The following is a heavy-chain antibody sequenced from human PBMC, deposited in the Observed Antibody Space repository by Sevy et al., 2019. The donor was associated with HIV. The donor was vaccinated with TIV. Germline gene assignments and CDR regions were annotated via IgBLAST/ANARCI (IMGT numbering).Heavy chain of an antibody. J-gene: IGHJ4*02. V-gene: IGHV3-33*01. CDR2: IWYDGTNK. Sequence: GGSLRLSCAASRFTFSSYGMHWVRQAPGKGLEWVAVIWYDGTNKEYADSVKGRFTISRDNSKNTLYLQMSSLRTDDTAVYYCARERLAVAGIGYYFDYWGQGTLVTVSS. CDR3: ARERLAVAGIGYYFDY. D-gene: IGHD6-19*01. CDR1: RFTFSSYG.